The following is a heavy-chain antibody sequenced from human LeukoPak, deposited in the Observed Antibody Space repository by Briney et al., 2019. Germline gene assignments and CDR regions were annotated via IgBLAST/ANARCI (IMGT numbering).Heavy chain of an antibody. V-gene: IGHV3-74*01. D-gene: IGHD1-26*01. Sequence: GGSLRLSCAASGFTFSTYWMHWVRQAPGKGLGWVSRVCRDGSTTRYADSVKGRFTISRDNAKNTLYLQMNSLRAEDTAVYYCARGGSPPEALGDTFDIWGQGTMVTVSS. CDR2: VCRDGSTT. CDR1: GFTFSTYW. J-gene: IGHJ3*02. CDR3: ARGGSPPEALGDTFDI.